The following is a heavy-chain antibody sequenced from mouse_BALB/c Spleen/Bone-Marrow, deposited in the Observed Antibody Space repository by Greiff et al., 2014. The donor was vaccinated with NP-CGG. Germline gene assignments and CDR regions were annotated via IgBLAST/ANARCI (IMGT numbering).Heavy chain of an antibody. CDR3: ARHERGYPYAMDY. Sequence: VKLEESGPDLVAPSQSLSITCTVSGFSLNSYGVHWVRQPPGKGLEWLGVIWSDGSTTYNSALKSRLSISKDNSKSQLFLKMNSLQTDDTAMYYCARHERGYPYAMDYRGQGTSVTVSS. D-gene: IGHD2-2*01. CDR1: GFSLNSYG. CDR2: IWSDGST. V-gene: IGHV2-6-2*01. J-gene: IGHJ4*01.